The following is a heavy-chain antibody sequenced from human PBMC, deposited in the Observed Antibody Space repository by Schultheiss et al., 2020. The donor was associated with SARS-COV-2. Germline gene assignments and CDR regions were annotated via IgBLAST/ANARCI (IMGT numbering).Heavy chain of an antibody. CDR2: IWYDGSNK. D-gene: IGHD3-10*01. J-gene: IGHJ4*02. V-gene: IGHV3-33*01. CDR1: GFTFSSYA. Sequence: GGSLRLSCAASGFTFSSYAMHWVRQAPGKGLEWVTVIWYDGSNKYYADSVKGRFTISRDNSKNTLYLQMNSLRAEDTAVYYCARAGWLAPIDYWGQGTLVTVSS. CDR3: ARAGWLAPIDY.